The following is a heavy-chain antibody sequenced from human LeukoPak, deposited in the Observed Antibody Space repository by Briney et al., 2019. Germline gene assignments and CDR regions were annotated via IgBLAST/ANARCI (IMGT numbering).Heavy chain of an antibody. CDR1: GFTFSSYS. Sequence: GGSLRLSCAASGFTFSSYSMNWVRQAPGKGLEWVSSISSSSTYIYYADSVKGRFTISRDTAKNSLYLQMNSLRAEDTAVYYCARSGDCSSTTCSINYWGQGTLVTVSS. D-gene: IGHD2-2*01. CDR2: ISSSSTYI. J-gene: IGHJ4*02. CDR3: ARSGDCSSTTCSINY. V-gene: IGHV3-21*01.